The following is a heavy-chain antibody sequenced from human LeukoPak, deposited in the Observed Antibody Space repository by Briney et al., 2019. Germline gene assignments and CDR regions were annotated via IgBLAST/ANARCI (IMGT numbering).Heavy chain of an antibody. V-gene: IGHV3-7*01. Sequence: GGSLRLSCAASGFTFSSFWMRWVRQAPGKRLEWVANMNIDGSEKYYADSAKGRFTISRDNARNSVYLQMNSLRVEDTAVYYCARDPVEWELLLDYWGQGTLVTVSS. J-gene: IGHJ4*02. CDR2: MNIDGSEK. CDR1: GFTFSSFW. D-gene: IGHD1-26*01. CDR3: ARDPVEWELLLDY.